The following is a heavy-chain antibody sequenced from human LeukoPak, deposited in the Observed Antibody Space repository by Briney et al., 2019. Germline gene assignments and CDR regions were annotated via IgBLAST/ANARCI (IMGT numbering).Heavy chain of an antibody. V-gene: IGHV4-34*01. CDR1: GGSFSGYY. CDR2: INHSGST. D-gene: IGHD5-18*01. CDR3: ARSKVQLWLRGWFDP. Sequence: SETLSLTCAVYGGSFSGYYWSWIRQPPGKGLEWIGEINHSGSTNYNPSLKSRVTISVDTSKNQFSLKLSSVTAADTAVHYCARSKVQLWLRGWFDPWGQGTLVTVSS. J-gene: IGHJ5*02.